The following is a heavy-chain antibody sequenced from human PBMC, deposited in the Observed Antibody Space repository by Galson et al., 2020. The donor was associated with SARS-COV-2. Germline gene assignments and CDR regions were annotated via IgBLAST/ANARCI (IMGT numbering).Heavy chain of an antibody. D-gene: IGHD4-17*01. CDR2: MNPNSGNT. V-gene: IGHV1-8*01. CDR3: ARSYDDFATWFDP. CDR1: GYTFTNYE. Sequence: ASVKVSCQASGYTFTNYEINWVRQAPGQGLEWMGWMNPNSGNTGYAQKFQGRVTMTRTTSLSTAYMELNSLTSEDTAVYYCARSYDDFATWFDPWGQVTLVTVSS. J-gene: IGHJ5*02.